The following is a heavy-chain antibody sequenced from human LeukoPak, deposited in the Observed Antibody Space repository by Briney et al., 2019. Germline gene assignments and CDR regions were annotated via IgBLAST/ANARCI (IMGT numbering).Heavy chain of an antibody. Sequence: GGSLRLSCAASGFTFSSYWMSWVRQAPGKGLEWVANIKQDGSEKYYVDSVKGRFTISRDNAKNSLYLQMNSLRAEDTAVYYCARDFSRYSYGALDWGQGTLVTVSS. J-gene: IGHJ4*02. CDR1: GFTFSSYW. CDR3: ARDFSRYSYGALD. CDR2: IKQDGSEK. V-gene: IGHV3-7*01. D-gene: IGHD5-18*01.